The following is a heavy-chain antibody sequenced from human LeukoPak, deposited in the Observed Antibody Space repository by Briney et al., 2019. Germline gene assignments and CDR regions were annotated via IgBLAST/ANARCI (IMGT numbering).Heavy chain of an antibody. D-gene: IGHD3-10*01. J-gene: IGHJ4*02. CDR1: GFTFSSYW. Sequence: GGSLTLSCAASGFTFSSYWMSWVRQAPGKGLEWVANIKQDGSEKYYVDSVKGRFTISRDNAENSLFLQMNSLRAEDTAVYYCARVQDYGSGSYWGQGTLVTVSS. CDR3: ARVQDYGSGSY. V-gene: IGHV3-7*01. CDR2: IKQDGSEK.